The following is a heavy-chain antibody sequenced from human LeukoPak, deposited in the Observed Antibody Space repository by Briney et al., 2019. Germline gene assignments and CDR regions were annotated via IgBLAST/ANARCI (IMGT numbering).Heavy chain of an antibody. J-gene: IGHJ4*02. CDR2: IRGKVYGETT. D-gene: IGHD1-26*01. CDR3: ARHSGSLDS. V-gene: IGHV3-49*04. Sequence: GGSLRLSCAASGFTFGDHAMSWVRQAPGKGLEWVGFIRGKVYGETTEYAASVQGRFTISKDDSRTIAYLRMNSLKPEDTAVYYCARHSGSLDSWGQGTLVTVSS. CDR1: GFTFGDHA.